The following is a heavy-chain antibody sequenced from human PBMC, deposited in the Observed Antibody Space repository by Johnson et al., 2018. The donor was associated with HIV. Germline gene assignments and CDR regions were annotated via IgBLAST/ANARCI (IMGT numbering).Heavy chain of an antibody. V-gene: IGHV3-30*02. CDR3: ARGQQDMGAGAFDI. D-gene: IGHD3-16*01. J-gene: IGHJ3*02. CDR2: IRYDESNK. CDR1: GFTFSSYG. Sequence: QMMLVESGGGVVQPGGSLRLSCAASGFTFSSYGMHWVRQAPDKGLEWVAFIRYDESNKYYPGSVKGRFTISRDHAKNSLHLQMNSLTAGDTAVYYCARGQQDMGAGAFDIWGQGTMVTVSS.